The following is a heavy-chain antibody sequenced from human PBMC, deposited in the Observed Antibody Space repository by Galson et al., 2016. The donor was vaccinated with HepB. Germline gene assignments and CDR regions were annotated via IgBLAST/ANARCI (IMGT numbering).Heavy chain of an antibody. D-gene: IGHD2-8*02. CDR3: ARDKGEAGGQHYFYMDV. CDR1: GYTFTGYYF. V-gene: IGHV1-2*06. CDR2: INPNTGDT. J-gene: IGHJ6*03. Sequence: SVKVSCKASGYTFTGYYFMYWVRQAPGQGLEWIGRINPNTGDTNYAQKFQGRVTMTRDTSISTAYMDLTRLTDEDTAVYYCARDKGEAGGQHYFYMDVWGKGTTVTGSS.